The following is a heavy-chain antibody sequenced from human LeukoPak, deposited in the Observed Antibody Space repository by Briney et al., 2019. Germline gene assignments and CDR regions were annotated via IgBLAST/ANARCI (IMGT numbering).Heavy chain of an antibody. V-gene: IGHV4-39*07. CDR1: GGSISSSSYY. CDR2: IYYSGST. CDR3: ARSYSGSYQH. D-gene: IGHD1-26*01. J-gene: IGHJ1*01. Sequence: SETLSLTCTVSGGSISSSSYYWGWIRQPPGKGLEWIGSIYYSGSTYYNPSLKSRVTISVDTSKNQFSLKLSSVTAADTAVYYCARSYSGSYQHWGQGTLVTVSS.